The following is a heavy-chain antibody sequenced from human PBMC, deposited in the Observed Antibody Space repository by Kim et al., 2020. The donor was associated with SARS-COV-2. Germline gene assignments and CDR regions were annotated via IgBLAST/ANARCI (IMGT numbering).Heavy chain of an antibody. Sequence: SETLSLTCTVSGGSISSGGYYWSWIRQHPGKGLEWIGYIYYSGSTYYNPSLKSRVTISVDTSKNQFSLKLSSVTAADTAVYYCARNSDYGDYVRGFWYFDLWGRGTLVTVSS. V-gene: IGHV4-31*03. CDR3: ARNSDYGDYVRGFWYFDL. D-gene: IGHD4-17*01. J-gene: IGHJ2*01. CDR1: GGSISSGGYY. CDR2: IYYSGST.